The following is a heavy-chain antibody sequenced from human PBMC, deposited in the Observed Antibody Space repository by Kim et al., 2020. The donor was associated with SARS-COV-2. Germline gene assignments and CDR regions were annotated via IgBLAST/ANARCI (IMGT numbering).Heavy chain of an antibody. D-gene: IGHD1-1*01. CDR2: IRNKVNSYTT. Sequence: GGSLRLSCAASGFTFSDHYMDWVRQAPGKGLEWVGRIRNKVNSYTTEYAASVKGRFAISREDSSNLLYLQMNSLKTEDTAIYYCARTTSAAWFDPWGQGTLVTVSS. CDR1: GFTFSDHY. J-gene: IGHJ5*02. CDR3: ARTTSAAWFDP. V-gene: IGHV3-72*01.